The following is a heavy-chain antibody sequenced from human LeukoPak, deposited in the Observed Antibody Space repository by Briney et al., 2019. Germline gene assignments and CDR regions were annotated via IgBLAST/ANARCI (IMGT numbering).Heavy chain of an antibody. Sequence: PSETPSLTCTVSGGSISRGVYYWSWIRQHPGKGLEWIGYIYYSGSTYYNPSLKSRVTISVDTSKNQFSLKLSSVTAADTAVYYCPRDRVVPAAPVGAFDIWGQGTMVTVSS. CDR3: PRDRVVPAAPVGAFDI. D-gene: IGHD2-2*01. V-gene: IGHV4-31*03. CDR1: GGSISRGVYY. CDR2: IYYSGST. J-gene: IGHJ3*02.